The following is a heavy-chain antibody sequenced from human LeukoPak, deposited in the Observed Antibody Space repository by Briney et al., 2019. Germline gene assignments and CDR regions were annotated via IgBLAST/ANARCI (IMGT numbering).Heavy chain of an antibody. J-gene: IGHJ4*02. CDR2: IYYSGST. CDR3: ASRDAGIYYDSSGYYYD. Sequence: SETLSLTCTVSGGSVSSYYWSWIRQPPGKGLEWIGYIYYSGSTNYNPSLKSRVTISVDTSKNQFSLKLSSVTAADTAVYYCASRDAGIYYDSSGYYYDWGQGTLVTVSS. D-gene: IGHD3-22*01. V-gene: IGHV4-59*08. CDR1: GGSVSSYY.